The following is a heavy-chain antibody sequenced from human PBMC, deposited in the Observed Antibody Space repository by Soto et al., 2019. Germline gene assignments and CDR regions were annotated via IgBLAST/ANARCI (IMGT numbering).Heavy chain of an antibody. D-gene: IGHD5-12*01. CDR2: MNPNTGNI. V-gene: IGHV1-3*01. J-gene: IGHJ5*02. CDR1: GYTFVDYA. CDR3: TREAIVAENWFDP. Sequence: SVGVSCNASGYTFVDYALHWVLQAPGQGLEWVGWMNPNTGNIKYSHKFEDRVSITRDTATSTAYIELRGLRSADTAVYCCTREAIVAENWFDPGGQGTLVTVSS.